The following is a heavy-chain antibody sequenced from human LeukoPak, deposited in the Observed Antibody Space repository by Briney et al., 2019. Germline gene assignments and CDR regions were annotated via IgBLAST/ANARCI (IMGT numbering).Heavy chain of an antibody. CDR1: GYTFTSYY. CDR3: ARMEYYYDSSGYYND. J-gene: IGHJ4*02. Sequence: ASVKVSCKASGYTFTSYYIHWVRQAPGQGLEYMGWMNPNSGGTNYAQNFQGRVTMARDTSISTAYMELSRLRSDDTAIYYCARMEYYYDSSGYYNDWGQGTLVTVSS. CDR2: MNPNSGGT. D-gene: IGHD3-22*01. V-gene: IGHV1-2*02.